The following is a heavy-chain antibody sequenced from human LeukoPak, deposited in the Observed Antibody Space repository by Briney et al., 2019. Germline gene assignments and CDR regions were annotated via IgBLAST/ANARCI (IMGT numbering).Heavy chain of an antibody. CDR2: IYYTGST. V-gene: IGHV4-38-2*01. Sequence: PSETLSLTCAISGHSTTRGYYWAWFRQSPGKGLEWIATIYYTGSTNYNPSLKTRVTISLDTSRNQFSLRLTSVTAADTAVYYCAKSGHSYYYTPGDFSWGQGTLVTVSS. CDR1: GHSTTRGYY. CDR3: AKSGHSYYYTPGDFS. J-gene: IGHJ5*02. D-gene: IGHD3-22*01.